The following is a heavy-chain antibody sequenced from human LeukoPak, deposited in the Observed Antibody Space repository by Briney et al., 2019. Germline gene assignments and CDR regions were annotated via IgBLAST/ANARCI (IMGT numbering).Heavy chain of an antibody. CDR2: IYYSGST. CDR3: AREFCSSTSCYPNWFDP. J-gene: IGHJ5*02. CDR1: GGSISSYY. Sequence: SETLSLTCTVSGGSISSYYWSWIRQPPGKGLEWIGYIYYSGSTNYNPSLKSRVTISVDTSKNQFSLKLSSVTAADTAVYYCAREFCSSTSCYPNWFDPWGQGTLVTAS. V-gene: IGHV4-59*01. D-gene: IGHD2-2*01.